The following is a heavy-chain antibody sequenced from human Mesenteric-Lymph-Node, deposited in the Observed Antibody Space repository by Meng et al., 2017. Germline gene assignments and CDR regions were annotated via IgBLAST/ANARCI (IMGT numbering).Heavy chain of an antibody. V-gene: IGHV4-31*03. Sequence: QVQLQESGPGLVKPSQTLSLTCTVSGGSISSGGHSWSWIRQHPGKGLEWIAYIYYSGSTYYNPSLKRRVILSVDTSKNQFSLKLSSVTAADTAVYYCARVDSSGYFLDYWGQGTLVTVSS. CDR3: ARVDSSGYFLDY. D-gene: IGHD3-22*01. CDR2: IYYSGST. CDR1: GGSISSGGHS. J-gene: IGHJ4*01.